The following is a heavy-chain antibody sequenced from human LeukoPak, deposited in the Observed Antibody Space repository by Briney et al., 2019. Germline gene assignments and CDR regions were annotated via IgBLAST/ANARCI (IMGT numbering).Heavy chain of an antibody. J-gene: IGHJ2*01. CDR3: AKVSTIIEAGLRYFDL. V-gene: IGHV3-23*01. CDR2: ISDSGGNS. D-gene: IGHD6-19*01. Sequence: GGSLRLSCAASGFSFSSYAMIWVRQAPEKGLEWVSSISDSGGNSFYIDPVKGRFTISRDNSKNTLYLQVNSLRAEDTALYYCAKVSTIIEAGLRYFDLWGRGTLVTVSS. CDR1: GFSFSSYA.